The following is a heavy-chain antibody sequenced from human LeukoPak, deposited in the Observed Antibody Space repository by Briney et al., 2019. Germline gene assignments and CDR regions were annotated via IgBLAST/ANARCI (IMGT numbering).Heavy chain of an antibody. Sequence: SETLSLTCAVHGGSFSGYYWSWIRQPPGKGLEWIGEINHSGSTNYNPSLKSRVTISVDTSKNQFSLKLSSVTAADTAVYYCARGRSSTSRKGYMGRWFDPWGQGTLVTVSS. J-gene: IGHJ5*02. CDR3: ARGRSSTSRKGYMGRWFDP. V-gene: IGHV4-34*01. CDR1: GGSFSGYY. CDR2: INHSGST. D-gene: IGHD2-2*01.